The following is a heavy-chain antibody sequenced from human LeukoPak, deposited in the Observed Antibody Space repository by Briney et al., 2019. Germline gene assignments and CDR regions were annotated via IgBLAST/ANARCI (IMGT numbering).Heavy chain of an antibody. CDR1: GFTFSSYG. CDR2: IWYDGSNK. D-gene: IGHD1-1*01. V-gene: IGHV3-33*01. CDR3: ARGPSSNWNDNQRAFDI. J-gene: IGHJ3*02. Sequence: PGGSLRLSCAASGFTFSSYGMHWVRQAPGKGLEWVAVIWYDGSNKYYADSVKGRFTISRDNSKNTLYLQMNSLRAEDTAVYYCARGPSSNWNDNQRAFDIWGQGTMVTVSS.